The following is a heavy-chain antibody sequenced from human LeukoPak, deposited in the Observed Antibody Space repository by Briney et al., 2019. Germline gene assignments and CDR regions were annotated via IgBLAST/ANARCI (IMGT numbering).Heavy chain of an antibody. CDR2: IYYSGST. J-gene: IGHJ4*02. CDR3: ARDHGGLNFDY. D-gene: IGHD4-23*01. CDR1: GGSISSYY. Sequence: SGTLSLTCAVSGGSISSYYWSWIRQPPGKGLEWIGYIYYSGSTNYNPSLKSRVTISVDTSKNQFSLKLSSVTAADTAVYYCARDHGGLNFDYWGQGTLVTVSS. V-gene: IGHV4-59*01.